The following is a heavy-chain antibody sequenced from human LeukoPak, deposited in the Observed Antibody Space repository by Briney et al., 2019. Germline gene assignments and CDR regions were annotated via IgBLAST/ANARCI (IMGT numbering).Heavy chain of an antibody. J-gene: IGHJ4*02. D-gene: IGHD3-3*01. CDR1: GGSISSYY. CDR3: AREAQYDFWSGYLDY. Sequence: SETLSLTCTVSGGSISSYYWSWIRQPPGKGLEWIGYIYYSGSTYYNPSLKSRVTISVDTSKNQFSLKLSSVTAADTAVYYCAREAQYDFWSGYLDYWGQGTLVTVSS. V-gene: IGHV4-59*12. CDR2: IYYSGST.